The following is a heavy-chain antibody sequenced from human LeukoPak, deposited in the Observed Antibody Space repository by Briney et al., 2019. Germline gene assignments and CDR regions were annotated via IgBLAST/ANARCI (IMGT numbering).Heavy chain of an antibody. V-gene: IGHV3-53*01. J-gene: IGHJ4*02. CDR3: ARGIDY. CDR2: IYTGGGR. Sequence: GGSLRLSCAASGFTVSSYYMNWVRQAPGKELEWVSVIYTGGGRYYADSVRGRFTISRDTSKNMVFLQMNSLRVEDTAVYYCARGIDYWGRGTLVTVSS. CDR1: GFTVSSYY.